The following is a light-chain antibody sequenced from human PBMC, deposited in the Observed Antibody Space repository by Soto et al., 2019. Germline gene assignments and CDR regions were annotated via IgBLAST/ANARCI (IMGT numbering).Light chain of an antibody. CDR1: NIGSYS. V-gene: IGLV3-21*04. CDR2: YDS. J-gene: IGLJ3*02. Sequence: SYVLTQPPSVSVAPGKTARLTCGGNNIGSYSVHWYQQKPGQAPVLVIYYDSDRPSGIPERFSGSNSGNTATLTISGVGAGDEADYYCQVWDSSSDWVFGGGTKLTVL. CDR3: QVWDSSSDWV.